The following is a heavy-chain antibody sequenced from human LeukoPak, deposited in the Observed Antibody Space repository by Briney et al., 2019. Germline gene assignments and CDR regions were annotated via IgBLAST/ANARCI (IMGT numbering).Heavy chain of an antibody. V-gene: IGHV3-53*01. J-gene: IGHJ6*03. CDR3: ASGSGSYRTPYYYMDV. Sequence: GGSLRLSCAASGFTFSRYWMSWVRQAPGKGLEWVSVIYSGGSTYYADSVKGRFTISRDNSKNTLYLQMNSLRAEDTAVYYCASGSGSYRTPYYYMDVWGKGTTVTVSS. CDR1: GFTFSRYW. CDR2: IYSGGST. D-gene: IGHD3-10*01.